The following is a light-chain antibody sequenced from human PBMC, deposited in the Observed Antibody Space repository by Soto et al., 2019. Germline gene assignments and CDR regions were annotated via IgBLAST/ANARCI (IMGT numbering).Light chain of an antibody. CDR3: CSYAGGFTYV. CDR2: EVD. CDR1: SSDIGSYTL. J-gene: IGLJ1*01. Sequence: QSALTQPASVSGSPGQSITISCTGTSSDIGSYTLVSWYQQHPGKAPKVMIYEVDKWSSGVSTRFSGSRSGNTASLTISGLQAEDEADYFCCSYAGGFTYVFGTGTKVTVL. V-gene: IGLV2-23*02.